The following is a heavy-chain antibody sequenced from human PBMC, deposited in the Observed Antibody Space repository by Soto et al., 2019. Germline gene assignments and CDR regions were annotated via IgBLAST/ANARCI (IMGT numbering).Heavy chain of an antibody. CDR1: GYTFTSYG. CDR3: ARGGGLFCSGGSCSLTVFDY. J-gene: IGHJ4*02. D-gene: IGHD2-15*01. V-gene: IGHV1-18*01. Sequence: ASVKVSCKASGYTFTSYGISWVRQAPGQGLEWMGWISAYNGNTNYAQKHQGRVTMTTDTSTSTAYMELRSLRSDDTAVYYCARGGGLFCSGGSCSLTVFDYWGQGTLVTVSS. CDR2: ISAYNGNT.